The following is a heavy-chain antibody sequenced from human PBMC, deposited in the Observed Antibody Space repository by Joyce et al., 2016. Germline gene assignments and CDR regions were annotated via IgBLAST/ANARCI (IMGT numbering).Heavy chain of an antibody. V-gene: IGHV1-18*01. D-gene: IGHD3-22*01. Sequence: QVQLVQSGAEVKKPGASVKVSCKASGYTFTSYGFNWVRQAPGQGLEWMGWISAYNGHTNYAQKFQDRVNMTTDTSTSTAYMDLRSLRSDDTAVYYCARDPDPYTYYYDTSGYYSFDSWGQGTLVTVSS. J-gene: IGHJ4*02. CDR2: ISAYNGHT. CDR1: GYTFTSYG. CDR3: ARDPDPYTYYYDTSGYYSFDS.